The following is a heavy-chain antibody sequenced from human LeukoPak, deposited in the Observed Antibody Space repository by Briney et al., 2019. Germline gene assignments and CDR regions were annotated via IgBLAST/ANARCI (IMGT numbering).Heavy chain of an antibody. J-gene: IGHJ4*02. Sequence: ASVKVSCKASGYTFTSYGISWVRQAPGQGLEWMGWISAYNGNTNYAQKLQGRVTMTTDTSTSTAYMELRSLRSGDTAVYYCARDRGYSGYDSPGFDYWGQGTLVTVSS. CDR2: ISAYNGNT. CDR3: ARDRGYSGYDSPGFDY. V-gene: IGHV1-18*01. CDR1: GYTFTSYG. D-gene: IGHD5-12*01.